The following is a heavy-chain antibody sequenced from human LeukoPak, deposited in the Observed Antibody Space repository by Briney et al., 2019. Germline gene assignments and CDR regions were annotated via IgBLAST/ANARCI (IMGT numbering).Heavy chain of an antibody. Sequence: GGSLRLSCVASGFTFSYFGMHWVRQAPGKGLEWVAFIRYDGSNEYYAESVKGRFTISRDNSKNTQYLQMNSLRVEDTAAYYCAKIEGKYQLANIPDSWGQGTLVTVSS. J-gene: IGHJ4*02. V-gene: IGHV3-30*02. CDR2: IRYDGSNE. D-gene: IGHD2-2*01. CDR1: GFTFSYFG. CDR3: AKIEGKYQLANIPDS.